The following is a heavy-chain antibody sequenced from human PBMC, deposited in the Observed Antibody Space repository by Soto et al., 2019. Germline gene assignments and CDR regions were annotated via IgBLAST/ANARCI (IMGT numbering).Heavy chain of an antibody. CDR1: GGSISSGGYY. CDR2: IYYSGST. Sequence: QVQLQESGPGLVKPSQTLSLTCTVSGGSISSGGYYWSWIRQHPGKGLEWIGYIYYSGSTYYNPSLQSRVTISVDTSKNQFALKLSSVTAADTAVYYCARGGRERYYYYYGMDVWGQGTTVTVSS. J-gene: IGHJ6*02. V-gene: IGHV4-31*03. CDR3: ARGGRERYYYYYGMDV. D-gene: IGHD1-26*01.